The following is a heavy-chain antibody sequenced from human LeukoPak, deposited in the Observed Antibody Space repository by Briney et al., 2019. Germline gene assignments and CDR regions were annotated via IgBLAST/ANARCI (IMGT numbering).Heavy chain of an antibody. V-gene: IGHV4-34*01. CDR1: GGSFSGYY. Sequence: SETLSLTCAVYGGSFSGYYWSWIRQPPGKGLEWIGKINHSGSTNYNPSLKSRVTISVDTSKNQFSLKLSSVTAADTAVYYCAREKSGDYGDYFDYWGQGTLVTVSS. J-gene: IGHJ4*02. CDR2: INHSGST. CDR3: AREKSGDYGDYFDY. D-gene: IGHD4-17*01.